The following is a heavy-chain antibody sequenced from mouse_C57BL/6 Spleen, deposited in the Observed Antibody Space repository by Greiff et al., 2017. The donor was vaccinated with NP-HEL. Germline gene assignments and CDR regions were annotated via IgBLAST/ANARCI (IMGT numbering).Heavy chain of an antibody. J-gene: IGHJ1*03. V-gene: IGHV1-69*01. CDR1: GYTFTSYW. Sequence: VQLQQPGAELVMPGASVKLSCKASGYTFTSYWMHWVKQRPGQGLEWIGEIDPSDSYTNYNQKFKGKSTLTVDKSSSTAYMQLSSLTSEDSAVYYCARGRWLLWYFDVWGTGTTVTVSS. CDR2: IDPSDSYT. D-gene: IGHD2-3*01. CDR3: ARGRWLLWYFDV.